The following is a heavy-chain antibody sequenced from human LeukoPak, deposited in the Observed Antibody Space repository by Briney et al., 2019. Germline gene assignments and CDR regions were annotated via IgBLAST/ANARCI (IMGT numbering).Heavy chain of an antibody. Sequence: SETLSLTCTVSGGSISSYYGSWIRQPPGKGLEWIGYIYYSGSTNYNPSLKSRVTISVDTSKNQFSLKLSSVTAADTAVYYCARPLDYFYTDAFDIWGQGKMVTVSS. J-gene: IGHJ3*02. CDR2: IYYSGST. CDR3: ARPLDYFYTDAFDI. D-gene: IGHD2/OR15-2a*01. CDR1: GGSISSYY. V-gene: IGHV4-59*08.